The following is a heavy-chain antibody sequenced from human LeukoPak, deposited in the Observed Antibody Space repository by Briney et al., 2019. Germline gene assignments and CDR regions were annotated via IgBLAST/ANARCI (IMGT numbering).Heavy chain of an antibody. Sequence: SETLSLTCTVSGGSISSSSYYWGWIRQPPGKGLEWIGSIYYSGSTYYNPSLKSRVTISVDTSKNQFSLKLSSVTAADTAVYYCARTYDSSGYYFGRWFDPWGQGTLVTVSS. D-gene: IGHD3-22*01. J-gene: IGHJ5*02. V-gene: IGHV4-39*07. CDR3: ARTYDSSGYYFGRWFDP. CDR2: IYYSGST. CDR1: GGSISSSSYY.